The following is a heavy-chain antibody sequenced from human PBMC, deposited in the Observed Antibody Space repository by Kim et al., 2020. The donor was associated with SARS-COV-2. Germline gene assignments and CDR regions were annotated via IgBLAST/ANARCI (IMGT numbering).Heavy chain of an antibody. CDR2: IYYSGST. CDR3: TGEDPHCSRTNCYSGFD. Sequence: SETLSLTCTVSGGSISTYYWSWIRQPPGKGLEWLAYIYYSGSTNYNPSLKSRVTISVDTSRNQSSLNLRSVTAADTAMYYCTGEDPHCSRTNCYSGFD. D-gene: IGHD2-2*01. CDR1: GGSISTYY. V-gene: IGHV4-59*01. J-gene: IGHJ3*02.